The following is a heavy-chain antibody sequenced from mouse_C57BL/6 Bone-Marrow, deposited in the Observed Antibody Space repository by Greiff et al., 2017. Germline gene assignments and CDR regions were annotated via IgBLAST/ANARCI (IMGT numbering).Heavy chain of an antibody. CDR1: GYTFTSYS. Sequence: QVQLQQSGAELVRPGASVKLSCKASGYTFTSYSINWVKQRPGQGLEWIARIYPGGGNTYYNEKFTGKATLTADNSSSTAYMQLSRLTSEDSAVYVCARSGACYSNRYAMDYWGQGTSVTVSS. V-gene: IGHV1-76*01. CDR2: IYPGGGNT. D-gene: IGHD2-5*01. J-gene: IGHJ4*01. CDR3: ARSGACYSNRYAMDY.